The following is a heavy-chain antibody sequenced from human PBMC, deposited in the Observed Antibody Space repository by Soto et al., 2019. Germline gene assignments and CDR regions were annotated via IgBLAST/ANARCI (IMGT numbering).Heavy chain of an antibody. CDR2: IYYSGST. CDR3: ARLLRHNYYGMDV. J-gene: IGHJ6*02. V-gene: IGHV4-39*01. CDR1: GDSLSTSFW. D-gene: IGHD5-12*01. Sequence: SETLSLTCTVSGDSLSTSFWWTWIRQPPRKGLEWIGSIYYSGSTYYNPSLKSRVTISVDTSKNQFSLKLSSVTAADTAVYYCARLLRHNYYGMDVWGQGTTVTVSS.